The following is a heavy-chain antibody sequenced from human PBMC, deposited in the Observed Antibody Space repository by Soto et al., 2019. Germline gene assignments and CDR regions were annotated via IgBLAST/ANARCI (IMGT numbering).Heavy chain of an antibody. CDR3: ARHGYNYGGGYFDY. CDR1: GITFGSYA. D-gene: IGHD5-18*01. Sequence: GGSLRLSCVASGITFGSYAMSWVRQGPGKGLEWVSVIYSGGSTYYADSVKGRFTISRDNSKNTLYLQMNSLRAEDTVVYYCARHGYNYGGGYFDYWGQGTLVTVSS. V-gene: IGHV3-66*04. J-gene: IGHJ4*02. CDR2: IYSGGST.